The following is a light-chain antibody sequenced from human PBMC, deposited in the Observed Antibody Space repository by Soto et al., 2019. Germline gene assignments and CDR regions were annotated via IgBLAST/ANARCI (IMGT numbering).Light chain of an antibody. CDR1: QSLITRY. Sequence: DIVLTQSPGPLSLFPGERATLSCRASQSLITRYLAWYQQKPGQAPRLLIYGASSRATGIPDRFSGSGSGTDFTLTISRLEPEDFAVYSCQQYGTSPTFGQGTRREIK. CDR3: QQYGTSPT. V-gene: IGKV3-20*01. J-gene: IGKJ5*01. CDR2: GAS.